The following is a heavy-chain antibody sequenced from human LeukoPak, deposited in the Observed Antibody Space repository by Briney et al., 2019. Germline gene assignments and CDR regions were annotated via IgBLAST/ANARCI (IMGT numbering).Heavy chain of an antibody. CDR3: ARGRFRGIVNWFDP. Sequence: SVKVSCKASGYTFTSYGISWVRQAPGQGLEWMGGIIPIFGTANYAQKFQGRVTITADESPSTAYMELSSLRSEDTAVYYCARGRFRGIVNWFDPWGQGTLVTVSS. J-gene: IGHJ5*02. V-gene: IGHV1-69*13. CDR2: IIPIFGTA. CDR1: GYTFTSYG. D-gene: IGHD1-26*01.